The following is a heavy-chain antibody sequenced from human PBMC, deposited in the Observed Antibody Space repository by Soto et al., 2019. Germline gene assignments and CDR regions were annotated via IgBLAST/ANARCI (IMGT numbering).Heavy chain of an antibody. J-gene: IGHJ5*02. D-gene: IGHD3-22*01. CDR2: IHYSGRT. Sequence: WTWIRQHPGKGLEWIAYIHYSGRTYYNPSLKSRVTLSVDTSNNQFSLKLSSVTAADTAVYYCARYYFDSSGYSNWFDPWGQGTLVTVSS. V-gene: IGHV4-31*02. CDR3: ARYYFDSSGYSNWFDP.